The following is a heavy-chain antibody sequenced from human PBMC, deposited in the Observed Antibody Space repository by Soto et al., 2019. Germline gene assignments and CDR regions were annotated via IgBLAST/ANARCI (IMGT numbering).Heavy chain of an antibody. CDR3: AKGPGYSYGYYFDY. J-gene: IGHJ4*02. CDR2: ISGSGGST. V-gene: IGHV3-23*01. D-gene: IGHD5-18*01. CDR1: GFTFSSYA. Sequence: GGSLRLSCAASGFTFSSYAMSWVRQAPGKGLEWVSAISGSGGSTYYADSVKGRFTISRDKSKNTLYLQMNSLRAEDQALYYCAKGPGYSYGYYFDYWGQGTMVTVSS.